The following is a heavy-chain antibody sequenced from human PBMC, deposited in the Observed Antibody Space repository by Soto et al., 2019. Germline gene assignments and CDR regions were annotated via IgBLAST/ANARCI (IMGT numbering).Heavy chain of an antibody. J-gene: IGHJ4*02. D-gene: IGHD3-16*01. CDR3: AHSDSRRFLDS. CDR1: GFSLSTSGVG. Sequence: QITLKESGPTLVTPTQTLTLTCTFSGFSLSTSGVGVSWIRQPPGKALEWLAVIYWDDDKRYSTSLKNRLTITKDTSKNHVVITLTTMDPVDTATYYCAHSDSRRFLDSWGQGTLVTVSS. CDR2: IYWDDDK. V-gene: IGHV2-5*02.